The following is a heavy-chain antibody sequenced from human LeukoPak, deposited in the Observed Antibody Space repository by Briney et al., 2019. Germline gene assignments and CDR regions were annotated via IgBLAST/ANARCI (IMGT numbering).Heavy chain of an antibody. CDR2: INHSGST. CDR1: GGSFSGYY. V-gene: IGHV4-34*01. J-gene: IGHJ3*02. CDR3: ARSLTRERALDI. Sequence: SETLSLTCAVYGGSFSGYYWSWIRQPPGKGLEWIGEINHSGSTNYNPSLKSRVTISVDTSKNQFSLKLSSVSAADTAVYYCARSLTRERALDIWGQGTTVTVSS. D-gene: IGHD4/OR15-4a*01.